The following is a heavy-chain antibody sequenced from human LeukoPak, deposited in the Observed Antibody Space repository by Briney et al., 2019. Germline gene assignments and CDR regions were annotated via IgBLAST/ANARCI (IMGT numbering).Heavy chain of an antibody. J-gene: IGHJ6*02. Sequence: SVKVSCKVSGYSLSELSMHWVRQAPGKGLEWMGRIIPILGIANSAQKFQGRVTITADKSTSTAYMELSSLRSEDTAVYYCARERADGYGMDVWGQGTTVTVSS. CDR1: GYSLSELS. CDR3: ARERADGYGMDV. CDR2: IIPILGIA. V-gene: IGHV1-69*04.